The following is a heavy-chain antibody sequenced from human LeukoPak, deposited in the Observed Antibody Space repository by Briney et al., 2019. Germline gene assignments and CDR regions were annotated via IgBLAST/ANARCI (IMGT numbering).Heavy chain of an antibody. CDR2: ISTSSSYI. D-gene: IGHD6-19*01. J-gene: IGHJ4*02. CDR1: GFTFSSYG. CDR3: ASSGWAGPYYFDY. V-gene: IGHV3-21*01. Sequence: GGSLRLSCAASGFTFSSYGMSWVRQAPGKGLEWVSFISTSSSYIHYVDSVKGRFTISRDNAKNSLYLQMSSLRAEDTAVYYCASSGWAGPYYFDYWGQGTLVTVSS.